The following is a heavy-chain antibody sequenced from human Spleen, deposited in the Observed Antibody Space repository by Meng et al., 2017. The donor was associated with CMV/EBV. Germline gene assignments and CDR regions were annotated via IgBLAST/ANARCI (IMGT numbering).Heavy chain of an antibody. CDR1: GYTFTSDG. D-gene: IGHD5-24*01. CDR2: ISAANGNT. V-gene: IGHV1-18*01. CDR3: AGVVGDGFNFYPRFDY. J-gene: IGHJ4*02. Sequence: QVSLVHAGAEVKKPGASVKVSCKASGYTFTSDGNSWVRQAPGQGLEWMGWISAANGNTNYAQKLQGRVTLTTDTSTSTAYMELRSLRSDDTAVYYCAGVVGDGFNFYPRFDYWGQGTLVTVSS.